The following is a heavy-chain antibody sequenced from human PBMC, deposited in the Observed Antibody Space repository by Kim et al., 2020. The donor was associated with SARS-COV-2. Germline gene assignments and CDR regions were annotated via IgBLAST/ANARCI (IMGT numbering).Heavy chain of an antibody. CDR2: GNT. J-gene: IGHJ6*02. Sequence: GNTTYTPSRESRVTISVNTAKNQFSLKLSSVTSADTAVYDCAGEDDGLDVWGQGTTVTVSS. CDR3: AGEDDGLDV. V-gene: IGHV4-59*01.